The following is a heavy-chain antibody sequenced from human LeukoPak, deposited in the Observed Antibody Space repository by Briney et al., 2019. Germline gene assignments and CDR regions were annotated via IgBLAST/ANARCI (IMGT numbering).Heavy chain of an antibody. Sequence: PGGPLRLSCAASGFTFSSYSMNWVRQAPGKGLEWVSSISSSSSYIYYADSVKGRFTISRDNAKNSLYLQMNSLRAEDTAVYYCARPSNYGDGLPSWGQGTLVTVSS. D-gene: IGHD4-17*01. CDR3: ARPSNYGDGLPS. V-gene: IGHV3-21*01. CDR2: ISSSSSYI. J-gene: IGHJ4*02. CDR1: GFTFSSYS.